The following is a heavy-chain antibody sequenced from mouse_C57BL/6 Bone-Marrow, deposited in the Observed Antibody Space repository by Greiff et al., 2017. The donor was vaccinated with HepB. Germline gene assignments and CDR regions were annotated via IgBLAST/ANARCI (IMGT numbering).Heavy chain of an antibody. CDR3: ASDGYLYYYAMDY. Sequence: VKLQQPGAELVKPGASVKMSCKASGYTFTSYWITWVKQRPGQGLEWIGDIYPGSGSTNYNEQFKSKATLTVDTSSSTAYMQLSSLTSEDSAVYYCASDGYLYYYAMDYWGQGTSVTVSS. CDR1: GYTFTSYW. D-gene: IGHD2-3*01. CDR2: IYPGSGST. J-gene: IGHJ4*01. V-gene: IGHV1-55*01.